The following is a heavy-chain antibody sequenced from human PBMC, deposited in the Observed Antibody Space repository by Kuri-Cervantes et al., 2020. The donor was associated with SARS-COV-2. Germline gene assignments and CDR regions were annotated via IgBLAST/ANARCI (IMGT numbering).Heavy chain of an antibody. J-gene: IGHJ3*02. CDR2: INHSGST. V-gene: IGHV4-34*01. CDR3: ARREGRDDAFDI. Sequence: SETLSLTCAVYGGSFSGYYWSWIRQPPGKGLEWIGEINHSGSTNYNPSLKSRVTISVDTSKNQFSLKLSSVTAADTAVYYCARREGRDDAFDIWGQGTMVTVSS. CDR1: GGSFSGYY. D-gene: IGHD3-10*01.